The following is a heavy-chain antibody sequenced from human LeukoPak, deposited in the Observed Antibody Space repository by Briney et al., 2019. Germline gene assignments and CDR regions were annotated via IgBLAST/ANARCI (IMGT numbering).Heavy chain of an antibody. J-gene: IGHJ3*02. Sequence: GGSLRLSCAASGFTVSSNYMSWVRQAPGKGLEWVSVIYSGGSTYYADSVKGRFIISRDNSKNTLYLQMNGLRAEDTAVYYCARVLRDYGDYIPPGAFDIWGQGTMVTVSS. V-gene: IGHV3-66*01. CDR2: IYSGGST. D-gene: IGHD4-17*01. CDR3: ARVLRDYGDYIPPGAFDI. CDR1: GFTVSSNY.